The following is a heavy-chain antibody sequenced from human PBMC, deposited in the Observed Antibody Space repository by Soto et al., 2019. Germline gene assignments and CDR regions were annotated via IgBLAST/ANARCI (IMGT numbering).Heavy chain of an antibody. CDR1: SCSITSTTSY. J-gene: IGHJ6*02. D-gene: IGHD3-9*01. CDR3: ARVLRYFDLDV. Sequence: SETLSLTCTIPSCSITSTTSYWAWIRQPPGKGLEWIGSIYYSGSTYYNPSLKSRVTISVDTSKNQFSLKLSSVTAADTAVYYCARVLRYFDLDVWGQGTTVS. V-gene: IGHV4-39*01. CDR2: IYYSGST.